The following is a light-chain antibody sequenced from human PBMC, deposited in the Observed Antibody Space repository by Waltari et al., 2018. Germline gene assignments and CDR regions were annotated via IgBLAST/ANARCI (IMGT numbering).Light chain of an antibody. CDR2: GAS. CDR1: QSVSSN. CDR3: QQYNDWPRT. J-gene: IGKJ1*01. Sequence: EIVMTQSPATLSVSPGERATLPCRASQSVSSNVVWYQQKPGQAPRLLIYGASTRATGIPARFSGSGSGTEFTLTISSLQSEDFAVYSCQQYNDWPRTFGQGTKVEIK. V-gene: IGKV3-15*01.